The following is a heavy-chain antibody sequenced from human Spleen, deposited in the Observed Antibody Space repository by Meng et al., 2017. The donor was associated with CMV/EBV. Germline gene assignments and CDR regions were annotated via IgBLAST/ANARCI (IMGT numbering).Heavy chain of an antibody. CDR1: GFMFDDYG. D-gene: IGHD3-10*01. CDR2: IIWNGGSS. CDR3: ARERASPMVRGAPDAFDI. J-gene: IGHJ3*02. Sequence: GGSLRLSCAASGFMFDDYGMSWVRQAPGKGLEWASGIIWNGGSSAYADSMEGRFIISRDNAKNSLYLQMNSLRSEDTALYYCARERASPMVRGAPDAFDIWGQGTMVTVSS. V-gene: IGHV3-20*04.